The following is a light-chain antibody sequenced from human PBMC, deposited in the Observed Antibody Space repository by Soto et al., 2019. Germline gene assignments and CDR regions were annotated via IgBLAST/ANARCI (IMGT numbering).Light chain of an antibody. CDR1: QSVSNNY. V-gene: IGKV3-20*01. CDR2: GAS. Sequence: EIVLTQSPDTLSPSPGERATLSCRASQSVSNNYLAWYQQKPGQAPRLLIYGASNRATGIPDRFSGSGSGTDFTLTISRLEPEDFAVYYCQQYGSSPRTFGQGTKVDI. CDR3: QQYGSSPRT. J-gene: IGKJ1*01.